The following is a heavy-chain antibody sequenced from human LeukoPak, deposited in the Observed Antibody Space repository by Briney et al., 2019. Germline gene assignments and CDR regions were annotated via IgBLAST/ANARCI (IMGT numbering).Heavy chain of an antibody. V-gene: IGHV3-23*01. D-gene: IGHD1-26*01. CDR1: GFTVSSNY. Sequence: GVSLRLSCAASGFTVSSNYMSWVRQAPGKGLEWVSAISGSGGSSYYADSVKGRFTISRDNSKNTLYLQMNSLRAEDTAVYYCAKLASGSYYRAWFDPWGQGTLVTVS. CDR2: ISGSGGSS. J-gene: IGHJ5*02. CDR3: AKLASGSYYRAWFDP.